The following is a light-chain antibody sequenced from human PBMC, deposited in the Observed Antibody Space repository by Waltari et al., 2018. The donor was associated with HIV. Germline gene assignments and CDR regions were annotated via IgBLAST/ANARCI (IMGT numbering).Light chain of an antibody. CDR3: QQYKIRPRGNT. V-gene: IGKV3-15*01. J-gene: IGKJ2*01. Sequence: DIVMTQSPAILSVSPGERVTLSCRASPGVGSNLAWYQQKVGQAPRLLIYGAATRAAEIPVRFSGSGSGTDFTLTIDSLQSEDFATYYCQQYKIRPRGNTFGQGTKLQIK. CDR1: PGVGSN. CDR2: GAA.